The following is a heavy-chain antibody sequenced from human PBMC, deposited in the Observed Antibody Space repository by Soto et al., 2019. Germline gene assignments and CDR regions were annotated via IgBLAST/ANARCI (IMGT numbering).Heavy chain of an antibody. CDR3: ARAQAVAGTGGYY. V-gene: IGHV3-74*01. D-gene: IGHD6-19*01. Sequence: GGSLRLSCAASGFTFNTYWMHWVRQAPGKGLVWVSGISGDGSSTSYADSVKGRFTISRDNAKNTVYLQMNSLRAEDTAVYYCARAQAVAGTGGYYWGQGTVVTVSS. J-gene: IGHJ4*02. CDR1: GFTFNTYW. CDR2: ISGDGSST.